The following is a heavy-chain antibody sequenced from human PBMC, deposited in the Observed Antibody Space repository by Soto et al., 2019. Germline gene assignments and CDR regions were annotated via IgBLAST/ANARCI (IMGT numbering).Heavy chain of an antibody. J-gene: IGHJ4*02. D-gene: IGHD6-19*01. CDR3: ARKYSSGWTFDY. CDR2: IYYSGST. CDR1: GGSISSYY. Sequence: SETLSLTCTVSGGSISSYYWSWIRQPPGKGLEWIGYIYYSGSTNYNPSLKSRVTISVDTSKNQFSLKLSSVTAADTAVYYCARKYSSGWTFDYWGQGTLVTVSS. V-gene: IGHV4-59*01.